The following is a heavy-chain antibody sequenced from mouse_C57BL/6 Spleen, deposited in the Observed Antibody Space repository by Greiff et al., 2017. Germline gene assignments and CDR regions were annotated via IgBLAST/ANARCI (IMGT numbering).Heavy chain of an antibody. CDR3: ARRVDSSGLFAY. CDR2: IYWDDDK. CDR1: GFSLSTSGMG. D-gene: IGHD3-2*02. V-gene: IGHV8-12*01. J-gene: IGHJ3*01. Sequence: QVTLKESGPGILQSSQTLSLTCSFSGFSLSTSGMGVSWIRQPSGKGLEWLAYIYWDDDKRYNPSLKSRLTISKDTSRNQVFLKITSVDTADTATYYCARRVDSSGLFAYWGQGTLVTVSA.